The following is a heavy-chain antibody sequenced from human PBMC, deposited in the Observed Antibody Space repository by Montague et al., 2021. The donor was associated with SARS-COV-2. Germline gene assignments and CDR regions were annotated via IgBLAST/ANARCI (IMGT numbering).Heavy chain of an antibody. Sequence: SETLSLTCAVSGGSIMAPDCRSWVRQPPGKGLEWIGEIYEWGTTNHNPSLKSRVTMSVDKSKNQVSLELKSVTAADTALYYCMRAGGRVNRPPVWGQGVLVTVSS. V-gene: IGHV4-4*02. CDR3: MRAGGRVNRPPV. CDR1: GGSIMAPDC. J-gene: IGHJ4*02. D-gene: IGHD4-23*01. CDR2: IYEWGTT.